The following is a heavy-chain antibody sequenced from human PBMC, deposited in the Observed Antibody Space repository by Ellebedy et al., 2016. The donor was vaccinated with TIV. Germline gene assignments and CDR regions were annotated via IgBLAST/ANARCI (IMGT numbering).Heavy chain of an antibody. CDR1: GYTFNDYG. Sequence: AASVKVSCKASGYTFNDYGINWVRQAPGQGLEWIGWISTNNGNTYYTQKFQGRVTLTTETSTTTAYMELRSLRSDDTAVYYCARNLAIRYFKDYGMDVWGQGTTVIVSS. J-gene: IGHJ6*02. CDR2: ISTNNGNT. CDR3: ARNLAIRYFKDYGMDV. V-gene: IGHV1-18*04. D-gene: IGHD2-21*01.